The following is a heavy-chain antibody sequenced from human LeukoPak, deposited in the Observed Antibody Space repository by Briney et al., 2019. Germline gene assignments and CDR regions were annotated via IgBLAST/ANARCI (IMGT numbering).Heavy chain of an antibody. J-gene: IGHJ4*02. CDR3: ARSGSYAAAGDY. CDR2: IYYSGST. CDR1: GGSISSYY. V-gene: IGHV4-59*08. Sequence: SETLSLTCTVSGGSISSYYWSWIRQPPGKGLEWIGYIYYSGSTNYNPSLKSRVTILLDTSKNQFSLKLSSVTAADTAVYYCARSGSYAAAGDYWGQGTLVTVSS. D-gene: IGHD2-15*01.